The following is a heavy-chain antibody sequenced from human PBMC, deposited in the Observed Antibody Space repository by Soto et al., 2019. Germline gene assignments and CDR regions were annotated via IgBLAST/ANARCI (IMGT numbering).Heavy chain of an antibody. CDR3: ARGGDCSKTSCYWARLYYGLDV. CDR2: IGTAGDT. J-gene: IGHJ6*02. CDR1: GFTFSSYD. V-gene: IGHV3-13*01. Sequence: EEQLVESGGNLVQPGGSLRLSCAASGFTFSSYDMHWVRQATGKGLEWVSAIGTAGDTYYSGSVKGRFTVSRENVKNSLYLQMNSLRAGDTAVYYCARGGDCSKTSCYWARLYYGLDVWGQGTTVTVS. D-gene: IGHD2-2*01.